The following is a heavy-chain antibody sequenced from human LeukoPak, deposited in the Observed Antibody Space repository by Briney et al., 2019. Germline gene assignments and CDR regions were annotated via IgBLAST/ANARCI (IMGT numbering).Heavy chain of an antibody. CDR1: GGTFSSYA. Sequence: ASVKVSCKASGGTFSSYAISWVRQAPGQGLEWMGGIIPIFGTANYAQKFQGRVTITADESTSTAYMELSSLRSEDTAVYYCARGPRGFYCSSTSCYGRNYYYYYMDVWGKGTTVTISS. J-gene: IGHJ6*03. V-gene: IGHV1-69*13. D-gene: IGHD2-2*01. CDR2: IIPIFGTA. CDR3: ARGPRGFYCSSTSCYGRNYYYYYMDV.